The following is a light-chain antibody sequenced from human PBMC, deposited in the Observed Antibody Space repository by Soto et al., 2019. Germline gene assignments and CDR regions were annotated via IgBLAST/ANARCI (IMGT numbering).Light chain of an antibody. CDR1: SSNIGSNY. V-gene: IGLV1-47*01. J-gene: IGLJ2*01. CDR2: RNN. Sequence: QSVLTQPLSASGTPGQRVTISCSGSSSNIGSNYVYWYQQLPGTVPQLLIYRNNERPSGVPDRFSGSKSGTSASLAISGLRSEDEADYYCAAWDDSLSGAVFGGGTKLTLL. CDR3: AAWDDSLSGAV.